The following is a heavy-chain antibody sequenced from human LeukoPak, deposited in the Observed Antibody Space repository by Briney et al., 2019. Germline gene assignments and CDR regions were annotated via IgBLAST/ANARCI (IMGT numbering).Heavy chain of an antibody. D-gene: IGHD3-22*01. CDR2: VFDSGGT. J-gene: IGHJ4*02. V-gene: IGHV4-59*01. CDR1: GGSISSYW. Sequence: PSETLSLTCTVSGGSISSYWWSWIRQPPGKGLEWIGYVFDSGGTNYNPSLKSRVTVSLDTSKKQFSLKLSSVTAEDTAVYYCARDRLAGYYYDSSSSVGNFDYWGQGTLVTVSS. CDR3: ARDRLAGYYYDSSSSVGNFDY.